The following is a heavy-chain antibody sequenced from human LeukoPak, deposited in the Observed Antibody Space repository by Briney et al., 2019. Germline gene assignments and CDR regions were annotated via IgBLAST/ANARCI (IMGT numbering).Heavy chain of an antibody. D-gene: IGHD4-17*01. J-gene: IGHJ4*02. Sequence: SVKVSCKASGGTFSSYAISWVRQAPGQGLEWMGGIIPIFGTANYAQKFQGRVTITTDESTSTAYMELSSLRSEDTAVYYCASSSYGDSDYFDYWVQGTLVTVSS. CDR3: ASSSYGDSDYFDY. V-gene: IGHV1-69*05. CDR2: IIPIFGTA. CDR1: GGTFSSYA.